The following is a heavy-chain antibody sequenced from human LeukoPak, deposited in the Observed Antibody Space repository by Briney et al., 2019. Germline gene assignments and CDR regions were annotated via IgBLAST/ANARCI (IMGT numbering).Heavy chain of an antibody. J-gene: IGHJ4*02. Sequence: GGSLRLSCAASGFTFSNYAMSWVRQAPGRGLEWVSAICGSGESTYYADSVKGRFTISRDNSKNTLHLQMNSLRAEDTAVYHCARQLGYCSDGSCYFDYWGQGTLVTVSS. CDR2: ICGSGEST. CDR1: GFTFSNYA. D-gene: IGHD2-15*01. V-gene: IGHV3-23*01. CDR3: ARQLGYCSDGSCYFDY.